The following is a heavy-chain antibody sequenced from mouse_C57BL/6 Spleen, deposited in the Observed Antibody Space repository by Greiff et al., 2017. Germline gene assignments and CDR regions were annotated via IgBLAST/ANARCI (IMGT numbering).Heavy chain of an antibody. V-gene: IGHV1-54*01. CDR2: INPGSGGT. CDR3: ARKYYHYFDY. CDR1: GYAFTNYL. J-gene: IGHJ2*01. Sequence: QVQLKESGAELVRPGTSVKVSCKASGYAFTNYLIEWVKQRPGQGLEWIGVINPGSGGTNYNEKFKGKATLTADKSSSTAYMQLSSLTSEDSAVYFCARKYYHYFDYWGQGTTLTVSS. D-gene: IGHD1-1*01.